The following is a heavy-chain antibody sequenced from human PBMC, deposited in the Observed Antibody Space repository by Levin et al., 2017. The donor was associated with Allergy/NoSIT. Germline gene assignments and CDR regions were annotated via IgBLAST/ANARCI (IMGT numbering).Heavy chain of an antibody. Sequence: GESLKISCAASGFTFSDYYMSWIRQAPGKGLEWVSYISSSSSYTNYADSVKGRFTISRDNAKNSLYLQMNSLRAEDTAVYYCARFGVPGQKYSSSWYYVTHWGQGTLVTVSS. V-gene: IGHV3-11*03. CDR1: GFTFSDYY. J-gene: IGHJ4*02. CDR2: ISSSSSYT. CDR3: ARFGVPGQKYSSSWYYVTH. D-gene: IGHD6-13*01.